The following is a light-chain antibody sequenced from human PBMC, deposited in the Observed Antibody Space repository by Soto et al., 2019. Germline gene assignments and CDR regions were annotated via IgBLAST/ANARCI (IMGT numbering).Light chain of an antibody. CDR2: DVS. V-gene: IGLV2-14*01. Sequence: QSALTQPASVSGSPGQSITISCTGTSSDVGGYNYVSWYQQHPGKAPKLMIYDVSNRPSGVSNRFSGSKSDNTASLTISGLQAEDEADYYCSSYTSSSTPIVFGTGTKLTVL. CDR1: SSDVGGYNY. CDR3: SSYTSSSTPIV. J-gene: IGLJ1*01.